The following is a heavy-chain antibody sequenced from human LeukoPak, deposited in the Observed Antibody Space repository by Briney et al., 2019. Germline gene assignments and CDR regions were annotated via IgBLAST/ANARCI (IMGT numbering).Heavy chain of an antibody. Sequence: VKVSCKASGGTFSSYAISWVRQAPGQGLEWTGGIIPIFGTANYAQKFQGRVTITADESTSTAYMELSSLRSEDTAVYYCARLYGGYYYDSSGYPAYWYWGQGTLVTVSS. CDR3: ARLYGGYYYDSSGYPAYWY. CDR1: GGTFSSYA. D-gene: IGHD3-22*01. V-gene: IGHV1-69*13. CDR2: IIPIFGTA. J-gene: IGHJ4*02.